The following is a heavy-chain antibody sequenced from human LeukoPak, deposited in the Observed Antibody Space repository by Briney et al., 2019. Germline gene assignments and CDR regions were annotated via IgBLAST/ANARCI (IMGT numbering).Heavy chain of an antibody. J-gene: IGHJ4*02. D-gene: IGHD4-17*01. V-gene: IGHV3-23*01. CDR3: EKGRNEDGDAALNY. CDR1: GFTFSSYA. CDR2: ISGSGGNT. Sequence: GGSLRLSCAASGFTFSSYAMSWVRQAPGKGLEWVSGISGSGGNTFYADSVKGRFTISRDNSKNTLYLQMNSLRAEDTDAYHCEKGRNEDGDAALNYWGQGTLVTVSS.